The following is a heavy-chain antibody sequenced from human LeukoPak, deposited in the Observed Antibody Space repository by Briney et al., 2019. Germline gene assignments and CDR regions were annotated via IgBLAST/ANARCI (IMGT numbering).Heavy chain of an antibody. V-gene: IGHV4-34*01. Sequence: SETLSLTCAVYGGSFSGYYWSWIRQPPGKGLEWIGEINHSGSTNYNPSLKSRVTISVDTSKNQFSLKLSSVTAADTAVYYCARDLTGTFDYWGQGTLVTVSS. D-gene: IGHD7-27*01. CDR2: INHSGST. CDR1: GGSFSGYY. CDR3: ARDLTGTFDY. J-gene: IGHJ4*02.